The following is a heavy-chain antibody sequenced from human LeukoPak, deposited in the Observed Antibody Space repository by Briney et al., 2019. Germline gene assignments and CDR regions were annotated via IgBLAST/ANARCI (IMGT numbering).Heavy chain of an antibody. D-gene: IGHD2-2*01. J-gene: IGHJ4*02. V-gene: IGHV3-48*01. CDR3: ASWDVVVPAAGHY. Sequence: GGSLRLSCAASGFTFSSYSMNWVRQAPGKGLEWVSYISSSSSTIYYADSVKGRFTISRDNAKNSLYQQMNSLRAEDTAVYYCASWDVVVPAAGHYWGQGTLVTVSS. CDR2: ISSSSSTI. CDR1: GFTFSSYS.